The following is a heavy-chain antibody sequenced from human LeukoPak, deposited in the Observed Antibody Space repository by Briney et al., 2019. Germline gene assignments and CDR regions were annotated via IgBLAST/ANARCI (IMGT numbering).Heavy chain of an antibody. CDR1: GYTFTGYY. CDR2: VYPNSDGK. CDR3: ARTQAAAGGPYYYYYGMDV. V-gene: IGHV1-2*02. Sequence: ASVKDSCKDSGYTFTGYYMHWVRQAPGQGLEWMGWVYPNSDGKNYAQKFQGRVTMTRDTSISTAYMELSRLRSDDTAVYYCARTQAAAGGPYYYYYGMDVWAKGPRSPSP. D-gene: IGHD6-13*01. J-gene: IGHJ6*02.